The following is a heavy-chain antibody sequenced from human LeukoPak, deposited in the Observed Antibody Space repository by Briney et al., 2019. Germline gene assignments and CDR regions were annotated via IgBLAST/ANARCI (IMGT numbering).Heavy chain of an antibody. CDR2: ISGSGGST. D-gene: IGHD4-17*01. Sequence: GGSLRLSCAASGFTFSSYTMTWVPQAPGKGLEWVSAISGSGGSTYYADSVKGLFTISRDNSKNTLYLQMNSLRAEDTAVYYCARRPTVTTPLTAWGQGTLVTVSS. CDR3: ARRPTVTTPLTA. J-gene: IGHJ5*02. CDR1: GFTFSSYT. V-gene: IGHV3-23*01.